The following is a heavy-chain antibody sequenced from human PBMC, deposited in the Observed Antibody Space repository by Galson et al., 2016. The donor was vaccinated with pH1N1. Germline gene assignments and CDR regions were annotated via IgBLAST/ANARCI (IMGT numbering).Heavy chain of an antibody. CDR2: IGSDGTET. V-gene: IGHV3-74*01. CDR3: TRDGTDWSNNIDF. CDR1: GYTFSAFW. D-gene: IGHD3-9*01. J-gene: IGHJ4*02. Sequence: SLRLSCAGSGYTFSAFWMHWVRQVPGKGLEWISRIGSDGTETFYVDAVKGRFTISRDNAKNTLYLQMTGLTVDDTAIYYCTRDGTDWSNNIDFWGQGTLVTVSS.